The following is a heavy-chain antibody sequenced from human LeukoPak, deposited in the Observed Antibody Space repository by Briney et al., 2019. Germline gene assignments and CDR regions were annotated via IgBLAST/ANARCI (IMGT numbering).Heavy chain of an antibody. Sequence: GGSLRLSCAASGFTFSSYGMHWVRQAPGEGLEWVAFIRYDGSNKYYADSVKGRFTISRDNSKNTLYLQMNSLRAEDTAVYYCAKEGIYYGSGSYYNSFDYWGQGTLVTVSS. V-gene: IGHV3-30*02. CDR2: IRYDGSNK. CDR1: GFTFSSYG. CDR3: AKEGIYYGSGSYYNSFDY. D-gene: IGHD3-10*01. J-gene: IGHJ4*02.